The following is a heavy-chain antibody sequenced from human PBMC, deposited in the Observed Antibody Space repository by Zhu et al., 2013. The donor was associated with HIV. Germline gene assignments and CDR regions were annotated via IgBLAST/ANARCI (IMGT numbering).Heavy chain of an antibody. CDR1: GYTFTGHY. V-gene: IGHV1-2*02. Sequence: QAHLVQSGAEVKKPGTSVKVSCKASGYTFTGHYMHWVRQAPGQGLEWMGWINPNSGDTNYAQNFRGRVTMTRDTSISTAYMELSRLRSDDTADYYCARIDSSGDYWGQGTLVTVSS. CDR2: INPNSGDT. CDR3: ARIDSSGDY. J-gene: IGHJ4*02. D-gene: IGHD3-22*01.